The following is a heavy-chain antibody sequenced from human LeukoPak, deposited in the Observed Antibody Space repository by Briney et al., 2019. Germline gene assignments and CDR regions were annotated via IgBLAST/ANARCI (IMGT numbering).Heavy chain of an antibody. V-gene: IGHV3-30*01. CDR1: GFTFNIYA. CDR2: ASDDGRTQ. D-gene: IGHD3-3*01. Sequence: GRSLRLSCAASGFTFNIYAMHWVRQAPGEGLEWVAVASDDGRTQYYADSVRGRFTTSRDNSTHTLDLQLNSLRPEDTAVYYCAREGPRPSGYPLFDYWGQGILVTVSS. CDR3: AREGPRPSGYPLFDY. J-gene: IGHJ4*02.